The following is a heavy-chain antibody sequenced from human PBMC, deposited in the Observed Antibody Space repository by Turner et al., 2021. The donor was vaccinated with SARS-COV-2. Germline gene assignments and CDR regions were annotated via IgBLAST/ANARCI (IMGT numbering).Heavy chain of an antibody. CDR3: GKHVTRAVIDW. CDR2: ITGSGAST. D-gene: IGHD3-10*01. CDR1: GFTFSSYS. J-gene: IGHJ4*02. Sequence: EVQLLESGGGLVQPGGSLRLSCAASGFTFSSYSLSWVRQAPGKGLECVSAITGSGASTYYADSVKVRFTISRDKSKNTPYLQMNSLRAEDTAVYYCGKHVTRAVIDWWGQGTLVAVSS. V-gene: IGHV3-23*01.